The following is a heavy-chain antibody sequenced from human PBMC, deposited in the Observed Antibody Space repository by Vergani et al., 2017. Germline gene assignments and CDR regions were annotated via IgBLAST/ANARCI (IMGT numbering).Heavy chain of an antibody. V-gene: IGHV5-10-1*03. Sequence: EVQLVLSGAEVKKPGESLRISCKGSGYSFTNYWISWARQMPGKGLEWMGRIYTSDSYTNYSPSCQGHVSISADKTISTAYLHWSSLKASDTAMYYCGMIVGSSRDYWGQGTLVTVSS. CDR3: GMIVGSSRDY. CDR2: IYTSDSYT. J-gene: IGHJ4*02. D-gene: IGHD1-26*01. CDR1: GYSFTNYW.